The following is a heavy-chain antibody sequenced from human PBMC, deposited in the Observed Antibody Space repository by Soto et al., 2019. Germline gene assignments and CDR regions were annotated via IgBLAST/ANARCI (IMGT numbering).Heavy chain of an antibody. V-gene: IGHV4-39*01. CDR2: IYYSGST. J-gene: IGHJ4*02. CDR3: ARQIGKVTDYFDY. CDR1: GGSISSSSYY. D-gene: IGHD2-21*02. Sequence: SETLSLTCTVSGGSISSSSYYWGWIRQPPGKGLEWIGSIYYSGSTYYNPSLKSRVTISVDTSKNQFSLKLSSVTAADTAVYYCARQIGKVTDYFDYWGQGTLVTVS.